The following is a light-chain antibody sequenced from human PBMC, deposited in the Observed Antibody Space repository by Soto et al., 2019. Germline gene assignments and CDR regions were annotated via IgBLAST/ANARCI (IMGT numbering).Light chain of an antibody. J-gene: IGLJ2*01. V-gene: IGLV2-14*01. CDR3: SSYTSSRTLHVV. CDR2: DVS. Sequence: QSALTQPASVSGSPGQSITISCTGASSDVGGYNYVSWYQQHPGKAPKLMIYDVSNRPSGVSNRFSGSKSGNTASLTISGLRAEDEADYYCSSYTSSRTLHVVFGGGTKLTVL. CDR1: SSDVGGYNY.